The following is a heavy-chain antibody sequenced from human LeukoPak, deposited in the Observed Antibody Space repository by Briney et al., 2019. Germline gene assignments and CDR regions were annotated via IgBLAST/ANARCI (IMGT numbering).Heavy chain of an antibody. Sequence: AASVKLSRKASGYTSTSYGISWVRQAPGQGLEWMGRISTYNGNTNYAQKLQGRVTMTTDTSTSTAYMELRSLRSDDTAVYYCARGSRGCSSTSCSPYNWFDPWGQGTLVTVSS. CDR3: ARGSRGCSSTSCSPYNWFDP. V-gene: IGHV1-18*01. CDR2: ISTYNGNT. J-gene: IGHJ5*02. CDR1: GYTSTSYG. D-gene: IGHD2-2*01.